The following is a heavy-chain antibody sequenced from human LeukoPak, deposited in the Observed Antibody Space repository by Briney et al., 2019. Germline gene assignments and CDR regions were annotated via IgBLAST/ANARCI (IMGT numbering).Heavy chain of an antibody. D-gene: IGHD3-10*01. CDR3: AKDRGIWKGWFGKSERLDAFDI. V-gene: IGHV3-30*02. CDR2: IRYDGSNK. J-gene: IGHJ3*02. CDR1: GFTFSSYG. Sequence: QSGGSLRLSCAASGFTFSSYGMHWVRQAPGKGLEWVAFIRYDGSNKYYADSVKGRFTISRDNSKNTLYLQMNSLRAEDTAVYYCAKDRGIWKGWFGKSERLDAFDIWGQGTMVTVSS.